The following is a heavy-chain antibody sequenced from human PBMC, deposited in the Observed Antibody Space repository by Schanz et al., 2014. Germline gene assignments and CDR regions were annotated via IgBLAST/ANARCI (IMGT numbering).Heavy chain of an antibody. J-gene: IGHJ6*02. CDR1: GYSFTSYY. CDR3: ARDPYSASYFPSPPLYGLDV. V-gene: IGHV1-46*01. Sequence: QVQLVPSGAEVKKPGASVKVSCQAFGYSFTSYYIHWVRQAPGQGLEWMATINPSGGSTSFAQKFQGRVTMTRATSTSTVNMELTSLRSEDTAVYYCARDPYSASYFPSPPLYGLDVWGQGTTVTVSS. CDR2: INPSGGST. D-gene: IGHD1-26*01.